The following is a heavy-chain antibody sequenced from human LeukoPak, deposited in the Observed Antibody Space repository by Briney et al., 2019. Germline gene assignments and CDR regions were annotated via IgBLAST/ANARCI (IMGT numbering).Heavy chain of an antibody. Sequence: SETLSLTCAVSGGSISSSNWWSWVRQPPEKGLEWIGEIYHSGSTNYNPSLKSRVTISVDKSKNQFSLKLSSVTAADTAEYYCARDPNDSSGYYYSYWGQGTLVTVSS. J-gene: IGHJ4*02. CDR3: ARDPNDSSGYYYSY. CDR1: GGSISSSNW. CDR2: IYHSGST. V-gene: IGHV4-4*02. D-gene: IGHD3-22*01.